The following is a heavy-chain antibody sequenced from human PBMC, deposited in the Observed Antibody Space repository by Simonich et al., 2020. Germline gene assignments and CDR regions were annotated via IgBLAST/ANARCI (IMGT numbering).Heavy chain of an antibody. D-gene: IGHD3-22*01. CDR2: ISGSGGST. Sequence: GGGLVQPGGSLRLSCAASGFTFSSSAMSWVRQAPGKGLEWVSAISGSGGSTYYADSVKGRFTISRDNSKNTLYLKINSLRAEDTAVYYCAKDLGERITMIVVVIDAFDIWGQGTMVTVSS. CDR3: AKDLGERITMIVVVIDAFDI. CDR1: GFTFSSSA. V-gene: IGHV3-23*01. J-gene: IGHJ3*02.